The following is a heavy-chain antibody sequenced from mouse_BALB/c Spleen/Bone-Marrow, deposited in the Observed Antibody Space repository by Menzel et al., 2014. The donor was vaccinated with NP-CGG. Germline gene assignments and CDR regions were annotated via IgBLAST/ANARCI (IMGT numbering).Heavy chain of an antibody. CDR1: GYSITSDYA. CDR2: MSSSGST. V-gene: IGHV3-2*02. CDR3: ARDYYGSSYFDY. D-gene: IGHD1-1*01. Sequence: EVQLVESGPGLVKPSQSLSLTCTVTGYSITSDYACNWIRQFPGNKLEWMGYMSSSGSTSYRPSLKSRISITRDTSKNQLFLQLNSVTAEDTGPYYCARDYYGSSYFDYWGQGTTLTVSS. J-gene: IGHJ2*01.